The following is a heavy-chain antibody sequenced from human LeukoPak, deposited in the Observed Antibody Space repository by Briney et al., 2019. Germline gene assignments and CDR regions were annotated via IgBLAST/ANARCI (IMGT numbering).Heavy chain of an antibody. D-gene: IGHD6-6*01. J-gene: IGHJ4*02. CDR1: GFTFSSYW. V-gene: IGHV3-7*01. CDR3: AKFYGPHSSSDLFDY. Sequence: GGSLRLSCAASGFTFSSYWMSWVRQAPGKGLEWVANIKQDGSEKYYVDSVKGRFTISRDNAKNSLYLQMNSLRAEDTAVYYCAKFYGPHSSSDLFDYWGQGTLVTVSS. CDR2: IKQDGSEK.